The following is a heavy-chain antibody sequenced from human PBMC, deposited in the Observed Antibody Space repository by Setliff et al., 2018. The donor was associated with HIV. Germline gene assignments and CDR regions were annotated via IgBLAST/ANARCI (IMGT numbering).Heavy chain of an antibody. J-gene: IGHJ3*02. CDR3: ARSLVPSGYYYGRHAFDI. Sequence: PSETLSLTCTVSGVSGGSINNYQWSWIRQPPGKGLEWIGYIYTSGSSNYNPSLKSRVTISGDTSKRQFSLKMSSVTAADTAVYYCARSLVPSGYYYGRHAFDIWGQGTKVTVSS. CDR2: IYTSGSS. CDR1: GGSINNYQ. D-gene: IGHD3-22*01. V-gene: IGHV4-4*08.